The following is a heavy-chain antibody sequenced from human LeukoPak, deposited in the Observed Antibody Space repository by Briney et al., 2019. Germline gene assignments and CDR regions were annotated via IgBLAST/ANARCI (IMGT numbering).Heavy chain of an antibody. J-gene: IGHJ4*02. CDR2: INHSGST. V-gene: IGHV4-34*01. CDR1: GGSFSGYY. Sequence: SETLSLTCAVYGGSFSGYYWSWIRQPPGKGLEWVGEINHSGSTNYNPSLKSRVTISVDTSKSQFSLKLSSVTAADTAVYYCARRQLGILDYWGQGTLVTVSS. D-gene: IGHD7-27*01. CDR3: ARRQLGILDY.